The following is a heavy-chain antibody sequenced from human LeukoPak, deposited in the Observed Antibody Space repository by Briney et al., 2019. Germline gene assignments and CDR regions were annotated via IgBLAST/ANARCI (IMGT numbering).Heavy chain of an antibody. J-gene: IGHJ4*02. CDR2: ISSSSSYI. D-gene: IGHD2-8*01. CDR3: ARATNGDFDY. Sequence: KAWGSLRLSCAASGFTFSSYSMNWVRQAPGKGLEWVSSISSSSSYIYYADSVKGRFTISRDNAKNSLYLQMNSLRAEDTAVYYCARATNGDFDYWGQGTLVTVSS. V-gene: IGHV3-21*01. CDR1: GFTFSSYS.